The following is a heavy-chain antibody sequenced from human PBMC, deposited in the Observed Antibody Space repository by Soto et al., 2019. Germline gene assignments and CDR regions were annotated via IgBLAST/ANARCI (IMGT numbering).Heavy chain of an antibody. V-gene: IGHV5-51*01. D-gene: IGHD5-12*01. CDR1: GYSFTSYW. CDR3: ARCVEMATITDGFDI. Sequence: GESLKISCKGSGYSFTSYWIGWVRQMPGKGLEWMGVIYPGDSDTRYSPSFQGQVTISADKSISTAYLQWSSLKASDTAMYYCARCVEMATITDGFDIGGHGTMVTGS. J-gene: IGHJ3*02. CDR2: IYPGDSDT.